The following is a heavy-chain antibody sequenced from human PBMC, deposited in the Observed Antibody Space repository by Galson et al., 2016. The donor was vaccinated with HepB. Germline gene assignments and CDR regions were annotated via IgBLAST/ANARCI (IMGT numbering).Heavy chain of an antibody. Sequence: SLRLSCAASRFNFIYAWMTWVRQAPGRGLEWVARIKSQGDGGTTDYAAPVKGRFIISRDDITNTLYLQMNSLKTEDTAFYYCTTWPSHDWGQGTLVTVSS. J-gene: IGHJ4*02. CDR2: IKSQGDGGTT. CDR3: TTWPSHD. V-gene: IGHV3-15*01. CDR1: RFNFIYAW.